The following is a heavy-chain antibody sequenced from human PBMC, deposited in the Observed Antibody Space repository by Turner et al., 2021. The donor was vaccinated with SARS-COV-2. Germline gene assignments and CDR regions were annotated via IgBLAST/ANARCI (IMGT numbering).Heavy chain of an antibody. V-gene: IGHV4-4*02. CDR2: IYHSEST. J-gene: IGHJ6*02. CDR3: ARRTQGYFNYGMDV. Sequence: QGQLQESGPGLVKPSGPLPLTCPVSGGSISSSNWWSWVRQPPGTGLEWNGEIYHSESTNYNPSLKSRVTISVDKSKNQFSLKLGSVTAADTAVYYCARRTQGYFNYGMDVWGQGTTVTVSS. D-gene: IGHD6-13*01. CDR1: GGSISSSNW.